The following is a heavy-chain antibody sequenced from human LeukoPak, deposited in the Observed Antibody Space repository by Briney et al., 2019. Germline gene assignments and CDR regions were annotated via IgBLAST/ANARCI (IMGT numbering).Heavy chain of an antibody. V-gene: IGHV3-11*04. J-gene: IGHJ3*02. Sequence: LSPTCTVSGGSISSYYWSWIRQAPGKGLEWVSYISSSGSTIYYADSVKGRFTISRDNAKNSLYLQMNSLRAEDTAVYYCARDGYKGYIWGQGTMVTVSS. CDR2: ISSSGSTI. CDR3: ARDGYKGYI. D-gene: IGHD5-24*01. CDR1: GGSISSYY.